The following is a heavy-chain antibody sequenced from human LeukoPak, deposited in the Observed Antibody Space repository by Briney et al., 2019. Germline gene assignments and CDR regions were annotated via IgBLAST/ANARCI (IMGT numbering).Heavy chain of an antibody. CDR1: GGSISSYY. CDR3: ARDIVGMVRGVIHVRAFDI. V-gene: IGHV4-59*01. CDR2: IYYSGST. D-gene: IGHD3-10*01. Sequence: SETLSLTGTVSGGSISSYYWSWIRQPPGKGLEWIGYIYYSGSTNYNPSPKSRVTISVDTSKNQFSLKLSSVTAADTAVYYCARDIVGMVRGVIHVRAFDIWGQGTMVTVSS. J-gene: IGHJ3*02.